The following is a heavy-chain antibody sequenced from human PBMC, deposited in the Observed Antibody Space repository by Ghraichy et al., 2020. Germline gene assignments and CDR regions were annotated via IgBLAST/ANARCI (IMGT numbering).Heavy chain of an antibody. CDR1: GFTFSSYA. CDR3: AKSVYSYDSGGYYFRAFDI. J-gene: IGHJ3*02. CDR2: VSGGGGTT. D-gene: IGHD3-22*01. V-gene: IGHV3-23*01. Sequence: GGSLRLSCTASGFTFSSYAVSWVRQTPGKGLQWVSTVSGGGGTTYYADSVKGRFTISRHNSKNTLYLQMYSLRAEDTAVYYCAKSVYSYDSGGYYFRAFDIWGQGTMVTVSS.